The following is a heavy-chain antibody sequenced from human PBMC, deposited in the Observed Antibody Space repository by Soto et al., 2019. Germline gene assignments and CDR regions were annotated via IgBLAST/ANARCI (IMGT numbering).Heavy chain of an antibody. V-gene: IGHV4-59*01. CDR1: GGSISGYY. J-gene: IGHJ3*02. CDR3: ARSWGFRGVIFAYDI. Sequence: SETLSLTCTVSGGSISGYYWSWSRQPPGKGLEWIGYIYYSGSTSYNPSLKSRVTISLDTSKNQFSLKLSSVTAADTAVYYCARSWGFRGVIFAYDIWGQGTTVAVSS. D-gene: IGHD3-10*01. CDR2: IYYSGST.